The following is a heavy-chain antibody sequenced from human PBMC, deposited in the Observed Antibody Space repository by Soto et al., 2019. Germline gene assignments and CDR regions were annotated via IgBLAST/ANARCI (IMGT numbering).Heavy chain of an antibody. CDR3: AKDRAPYCSGGSCSAYNWFDP. V-gene: IGHV3-30*18. Sequence: QVQLVESGGGVVQPGRSLRLSCAASGFTFSSYGMHWVRQAPGKGLEWVAVISYDGSNKYYADSVKGRFTISRDNSKNTLYLQINSLRAEDTAVYYCAKDRAPYCSGGSCSAYNWFDPWGQGTLVTVSS. CDR2: ISYDGSNK. J-gene: IGHJ5*02. CDR1: GFTFSSYG. D-gene: IGHD2-15*01.